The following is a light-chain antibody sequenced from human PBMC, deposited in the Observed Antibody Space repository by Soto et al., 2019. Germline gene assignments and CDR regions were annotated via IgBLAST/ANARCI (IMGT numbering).Light chain of an antibody. Sequence: QSVLTQPPSVSGAPGQRVTISCTGSSSNIGAGYDVHWYQQRPETAPKLLIYDNNKRPSGIPDRFSGSWSGTSATLGITGLQTGDEADYYCGTWDSSLSAGVFGGGTQLTVL. V-gene: IGLV1-51*01. CDR3: GTWDSSLSAGV. J-gene: IGLJ2*01. CDR2: DNN. CDR1: SSNIGAGYD.